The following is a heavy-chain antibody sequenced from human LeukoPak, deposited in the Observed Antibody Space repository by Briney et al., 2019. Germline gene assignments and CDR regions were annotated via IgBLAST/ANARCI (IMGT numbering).Heavy chain of an antibody. D-gene: IGHD3-3*01. CDR2: IYTSGNT. V-gene: IGHV4-61*02. Sequence: PSEALSLTCTVSGGPISSGNYYWSWIRQPAGKGLEWIGRIYTSGNTNYNPSLKSRLTISVDTSKNQFSLKLSSVTAADTAVYYCAGTIFGVVIISRGGYMDVWGKGTTVTVSS. J-gene: IGHJ6*03. CDR1: GGPISSGNYY. CDR3: AGTIFGVVIISRGGYMDV.